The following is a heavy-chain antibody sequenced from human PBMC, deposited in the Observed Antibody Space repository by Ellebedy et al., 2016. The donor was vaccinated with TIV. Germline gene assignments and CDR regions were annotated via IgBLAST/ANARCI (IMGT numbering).Heavy chain of an antibody. D-gene: IGHD6-19*01. CDR2: IKQDGSEK. CDR1: GFTFRSYW. CDR3: VRLPGYSSGRYYFDY. J-gene: IGHJ4*02. Sequence: GESLKISXAASGFTFRSYWMSWVRQAPGKGLEWVANIKQDGSEKYYVDSVKGRFTISRDNAKDSLYLQMNSLRGEDTALYYCVRLPGYSSGRYYFDYWGQGTLVTVSS. V-gene: IGHV3-7*01.